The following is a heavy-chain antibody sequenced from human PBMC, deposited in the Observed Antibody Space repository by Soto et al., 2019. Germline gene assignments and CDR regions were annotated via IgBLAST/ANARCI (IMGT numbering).Heavy chain of an antibody. CDR3: AKDAISGDGIWLMDS. D-gene: IGHD4-17*01. J-gene: IGHJ5*02. CDR2: LLRSGSSA. Sequence: LRLSCAASGFTFRNYAMTWARQAPGKGLEWVSSLLRSGSSAYYADSVRGRFTISSDTSANSLYLQMDNLRAEDTAIYYCAKDAISGDGIWLMDSWGQGTVVTVSS. V-gene: IGHV3-23*01. CDR1: GFTFRNYA.